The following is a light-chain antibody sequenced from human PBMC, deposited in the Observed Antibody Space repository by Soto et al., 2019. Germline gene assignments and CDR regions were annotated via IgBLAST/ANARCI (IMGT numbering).Light chain of an antibody. CDR3: GTWDNSLSLPYV. CDR2: ENN. Sequence: QSVLTQSPSVSAAPGQKVTISCSGSSSNIGNNYVSWYQQLPGTAPKLLIFENNKRPSGIPDRFSASKSGTSATLAITGLQTRDAADYFCGTWDNSLSLPYVFGTGTKLTVL. CDR1: SSNIGNNY. J-gene: IGLJ1*01. V-gene: IGLV1-51*02.